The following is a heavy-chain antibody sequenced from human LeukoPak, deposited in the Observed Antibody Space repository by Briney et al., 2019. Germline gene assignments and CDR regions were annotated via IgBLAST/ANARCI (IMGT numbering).Heavy chain of an antibody. CDR1: GGTFSSYA. J-gene: IGHJ4*02. CDR2: IIPIFGTA. D-gene: IGHD1-14*01. Sequence: GASVKVSCKASGGTFSSYAISWVRQAPRQGLEWMGGIIPIFGTANYAQKFQGRVTITADESTSTAYMELSSLRSEDTAVYYCASPLRTGAHFDYWGQGTLVTVSS. V-gene: IGHV1-69*13. CDR3: ASPLRTGAHFDY.